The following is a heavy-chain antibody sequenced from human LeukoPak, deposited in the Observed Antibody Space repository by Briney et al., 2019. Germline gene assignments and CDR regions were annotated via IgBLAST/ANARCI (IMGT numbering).Heavy chain of an antibody. Sequence: SQTLSLTCTVSGGSISSGDYYWRWIRQPPGKGLEWIGYIYYSGSTYYNPSLKSRVTISVDTSKNQFSPKLSSVTAADTAVYYCARSYCTNGVCYFYYFDYWGQGTLVIVSS. J-gene: IGHJ4*02. CDR3: ARSYCTNGVCYFYYFDY. CDR2: IYYSGST. D-gene: IGHD2-8*01. CDR1: GGSISSGDYY. V-gene: IGHV4-30-4*08.